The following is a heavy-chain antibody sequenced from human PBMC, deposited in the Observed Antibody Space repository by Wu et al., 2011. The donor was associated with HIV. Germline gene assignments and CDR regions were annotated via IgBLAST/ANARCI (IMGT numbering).Heavy chain of an antibody. CDR1: GYTFSDYY. CDR3: ARQADVGVAGNWFDS. V-gene: IGHV1-2*02. Sequence: QVQLVQSGAEVVKPGASVKVSCKASGYTFSDYYIYWVRQAPGQGLEWMGWINPNSGDTNYAQKFQGRVTMTGDTSTNTAFMEVSRLRFDDTAVFFCARQADVGVAGNWFDSWGQGTLVTVSS. D-gene: IGHD6-19*01. J-gene: IGHJ5*01. CDR2: INPNSGDT.